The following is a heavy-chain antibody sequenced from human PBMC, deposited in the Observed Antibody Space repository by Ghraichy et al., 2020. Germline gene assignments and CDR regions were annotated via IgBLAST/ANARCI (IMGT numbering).Heavy chain of an antibody. CDR1: GYSFSNFW. CDR2: IYPGDSDT. V-gene: IGHV5-51*01. Sequence: GESLNISCKGSGYSFSNFWIAWVRQMPGKGLEWMGIIYPGDSDTRYSPSFQGQVTISADKSINTAYLQWSSLKASDTALFYCARRGTEYWYFDIWGRGTLVTVSS. J-gene: IGHJ2*01. D-gene: IGHD3-16*01. CDR3: ARRGTEYWYFDI.